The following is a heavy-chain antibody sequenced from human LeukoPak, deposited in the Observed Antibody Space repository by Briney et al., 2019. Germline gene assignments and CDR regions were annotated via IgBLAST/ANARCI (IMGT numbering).Heavy chain of an antibody. Sequence: SETLSLTCTVSGGSISSYYWSWIRQPPGKGLEWIGYIYYSGSTNYNPSLKSRVTISVDTSKNQFSLKLSSVTAADTAVYYCARGYYDFWGGPRVGFDPWGQGTLVTVSS. D-gene: IGHD3-3*01. J-gene: IGHJ5*02. CDR1: GGSISSYY. CDR2: IYYSGST. CDR3: ARGYYDFWGGPRVGFDP. V-gene: IGHV4-59*01.